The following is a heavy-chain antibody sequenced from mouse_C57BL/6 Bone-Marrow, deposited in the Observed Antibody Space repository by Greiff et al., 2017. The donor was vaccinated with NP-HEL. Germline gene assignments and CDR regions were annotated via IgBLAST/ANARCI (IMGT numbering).Heavy chain of an antibody. J-gene: IGHJ3*01. Sequence: EVQGVETGGGLVKPGGSLKLSCAASGFTFSSYAMSWVRQTPEKRLEWVATISDGGSYTYYPDNVKGRFTISRDNAKNNLYLQMSHLKSEDTAMYYCAREGPFAYWGQETLVTVSA. V-gene: IGHV5-4*01. CDR3: AREGPFAY. CDR1: GFTFSSYA. CDR2: ISDGGSYT.